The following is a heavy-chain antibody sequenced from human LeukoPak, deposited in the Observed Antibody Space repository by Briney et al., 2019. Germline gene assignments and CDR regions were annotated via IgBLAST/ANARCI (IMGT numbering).Heavy chain of an antibody. V-gene: IGHV4-59*01. J-gene: IGHJ4*02. CDR2: IYYSGST. CDR3: ARRGSSSHLYDY. Sequence: SETLSLTCTVSGGSISSYYWSWIRQPPGKGLEWIGYIYYSGSTNYNPSLKSRVTISVDTSKNQFSLKLSSVTAADTAVYYCARRGSSSHLYDYWGQGTLVTVSS. D-gene: IGHD6-6*01. CDR1: GGSISSYY.